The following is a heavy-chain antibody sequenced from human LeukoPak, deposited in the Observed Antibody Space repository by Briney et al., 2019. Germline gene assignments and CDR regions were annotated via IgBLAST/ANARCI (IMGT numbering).Heavy chain of an antibody. Sequence: ASVKVSCKASGYTFTSYDINWVRQATGQGLEWMGWMNPNSGNTGYAQKFQGRVTMTRNTSISTAYMELSSLRSEDTAVCYCAKSRYSSSWYPLYNWFDPWGQGTLVTVSS. V-gene: IGHV1-8*01. D-gene: IGHD6-13*01. J-gene: IGHJ5*02. CDR1: GYTFTSYD. CDR3: AKSRYSSSWYPLYNWFDP. CDR2: MNPNSGNT.